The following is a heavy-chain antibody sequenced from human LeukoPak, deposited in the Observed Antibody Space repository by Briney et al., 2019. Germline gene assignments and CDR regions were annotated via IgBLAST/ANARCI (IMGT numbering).Heavy chain of an antibody. Sequence: GGSLRLSCAASGFTFSSYEMNWVRQAPGKGLEWVSYISSSGSTIYYADSLKGRFTISRDNAKNSLYLQMNSLRAEDTAVYYCAKGKYSSSWWERAEYFQHWGQGTLVTVSS. CDR2: ISSSGSTI. J-gene: IGHJ1*01. V-gene: IGHV3-48*03. CDR3: AKGKYSSSWWERAEYFQH. CDR1: GFTFSSYE. D-gene: IGHD6-13*01.